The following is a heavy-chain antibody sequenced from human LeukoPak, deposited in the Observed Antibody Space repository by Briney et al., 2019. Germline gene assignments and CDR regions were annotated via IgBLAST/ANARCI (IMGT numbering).Heavy chain of an antibody. D-gene: IGHD5-24*01. CDR2: INHSGST. Sequence: SETLSLTCAVYGGSFSGYYWRWIRQPPGKGLEWIGEINHSGSTNYNPSLKSRVTISVDTSKNQFSLKLSSVTAADTAAYYCARGNPTMATITFDYWGQGTLVTVSS. J-gene: IGHJ4*02. CDR1: GGSFSGYY. CDR3: ARGNPTMATITFDY. V-gene: IGHV4-34*01.